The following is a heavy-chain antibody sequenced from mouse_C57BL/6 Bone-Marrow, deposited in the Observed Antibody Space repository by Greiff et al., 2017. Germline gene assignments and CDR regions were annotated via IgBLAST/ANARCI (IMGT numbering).Heavy chain of an antibody. D-gene: IGHD2-14*01. J-gene: IGHJ2*01. CDR2: IYPTSGRT. CDR1: GYTFTSYW. Sequence: QVQLQQSGAELVKPGASVKMSCKASGYTFTSYWITWVKQRPGQGLEWIGDIYPTSGRTNYNEKFKSKAILTVDTSSNTAYMQLSSLTSDDSAVFYCARSGPLVRSFDYWGQGTTLTVSS. V-gene: IGHV1-55*01. CDR3: ARSGPLVRSFDY.